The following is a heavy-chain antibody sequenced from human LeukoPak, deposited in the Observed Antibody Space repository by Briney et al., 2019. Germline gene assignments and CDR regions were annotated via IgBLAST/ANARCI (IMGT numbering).Heavy chain of an antibody. V-gene: IGHV4-59*08. D-gene: IGHD3-22*01. CDR1: GGSISSYY. J-gene: IGHJ5*02. CDR2: IYYSGST. CDR3: ARRYDSSGCYSVGGGWFDP. Sequence: SETLSLTCTVSGGSISSYYWSWIRQPPGQGLEAIGYIYYSGSTNYNSSLKSRVTISVDTSKNQFSLKLSSVTAADTAVYYCARRYDSSGCYSVGGGWFDPWGQGTLVTVSS.